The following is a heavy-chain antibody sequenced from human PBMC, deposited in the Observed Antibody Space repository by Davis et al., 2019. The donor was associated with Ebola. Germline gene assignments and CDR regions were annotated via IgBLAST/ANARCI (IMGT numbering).Heavy chain of an antibody. CDR3: ARVNAMTGYSRFDS. V-gene: IGHV3-21*04. CDR1: GFSFSSYS. Sequence: GGSLRLSCAASGFSFSSYSMNWVRQAPGKGLQWVSSISSDSYFIYYADSLKGRFTISRDNAKNSLFLQMNSLRAEDTAFYHCARVNAMTGYSRFDSWGQGTLVTVSS. D-gene: IGHD3-9*01. J-gene: IGHJ5*01. CDR2: ISSDSYFI.